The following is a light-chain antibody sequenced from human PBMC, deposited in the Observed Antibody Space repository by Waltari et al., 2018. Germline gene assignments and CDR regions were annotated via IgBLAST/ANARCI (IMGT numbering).Light chain of an antibody. CDR3: SSYISHNSRM. CDR2: DVS. V-gene: IGLV2-14*03. Sequence: QSALTQPASVSGSPGQSITISCTGIRSDVGTYNSVSWYQQHPGKAPKLVIYDVSYRPSGISNLFSGSKSGSTASLTISGLQVEDEADYYCSSYISHNSRMFGGGTKLTVL. J-gene: IGLJ3*02. CDR1: RSDVGTYNS.